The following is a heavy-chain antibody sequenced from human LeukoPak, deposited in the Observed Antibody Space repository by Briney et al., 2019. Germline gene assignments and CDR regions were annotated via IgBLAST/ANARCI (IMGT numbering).Heavy chain of an antibody. V-gene: IGHV4-38-2*02. Sequence: NASETLSLTCTVSGYSISSGYYWGWIRQPPGKGLEWIGSIYHSGSTYYNPSLKSRVTMSVDTSKNQFSLKLSSVTAADTAAYYCARDRVGSYVLDAFDIWGQGTMVTVSS. J-gene: IGHJ3*02. CDR1: GYSISSGYY. D-gene: IGHD1-26*01. CDR2: IYHSGST. CDR3: ARDRVGSYVLDAFDI.